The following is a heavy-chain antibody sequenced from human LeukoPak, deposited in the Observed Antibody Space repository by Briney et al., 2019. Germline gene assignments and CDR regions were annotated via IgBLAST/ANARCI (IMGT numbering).Heavy chain of an antibody. D-gene: IGHD5-18*01. CDR3: AKEDVDTSFDY. J-gene: IGHJ4*02. CDR1: GLTFSNYA. CDR2: ISDGAGGRT. Sequence: GGSLRLSCAASGLTFSNYAMNWFRQAPGKGLDWVSAISDGAGGRTYYTDSVKGRFTISRDNSKNTLYLQLNSLRAEDTAVYYCAKEDVDTSFDYRGQGTLVTVSS. V-gene: IGHV3-23*01.